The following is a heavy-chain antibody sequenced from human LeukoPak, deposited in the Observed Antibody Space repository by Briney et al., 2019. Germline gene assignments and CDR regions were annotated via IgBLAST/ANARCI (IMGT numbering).Heavy chain of an antibody. CDR3: ASLGSGSYYFDY. Sequence: PGGSLRLSCAASGFTFSDYYMSWIRQAPGKGLEWVSYISSSSSYTNYADSVEGRFTISRDNAKNSLYLQMNSLRAKDTAVYYCASLGSGSYYFDYWGQGTLVTVSS. J-gene: IGHJ4*02. D-gene: IGHD1-26*01. V-gene: IGHV3-11*06. CDR2: ISSSSSYT. CDR1: GFTFSDYY.